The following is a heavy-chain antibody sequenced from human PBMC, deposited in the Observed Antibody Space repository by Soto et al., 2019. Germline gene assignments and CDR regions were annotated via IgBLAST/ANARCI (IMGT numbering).Heavy chain of an antibody. CDR2: ISYDGSNK. CDR1: GFTFSSYA. V-gene: IGHV3-30-3*01. Sequence: QVQLVESGGGVVQPGRSLRLSCAASGFTFSSYAMHWVRQAPGKGLEWVAVISYDGSNKYYADSVKGRFTISRDNSKNTLYLQMNSLRAEDTAVYYGARDRGITMVRGVINGFDYWGQGTLVTVSS. D-gene: IGHD3-10*01. J-gene: IGHJ4*02. CDR3: ARDRGITMVRGVINGFDY.